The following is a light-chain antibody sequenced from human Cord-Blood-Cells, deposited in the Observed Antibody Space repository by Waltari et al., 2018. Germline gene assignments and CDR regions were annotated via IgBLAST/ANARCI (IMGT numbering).Light chain of an antibody. J-gene: IGLJ3*02. V-gene: IGLV1-40*01. CDR1: SSNTGAGHD. CDR3: QSYDSSLSGWV. Sequence: QSVLTQPPSVSGATGQRVTISCTGNSSNTGAGHDVHRYQQLPGTAPKLLIYGNSNRPSGVPDRFSGSKSGTSASLAITGLQAEDEADYYCQSYDSSLSGWVFGGGTKLTVL. CDR2: GNS.